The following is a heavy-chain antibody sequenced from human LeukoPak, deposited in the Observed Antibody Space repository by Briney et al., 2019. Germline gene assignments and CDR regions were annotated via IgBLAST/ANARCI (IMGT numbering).Heavy chain of an antibody. D-gene: IGHD6-6*01. Sequence: GASVKVSCKASGYTFTSYGISWVRQAPGQGLEWMGWISAYNGNTNYAQKLQGRVTMTTDTSTSTAYMELRSLRSDDTAVYYCARDIWAPGEQLANWFDPWGQGTLVTVSS. CDR3: ARDIWAPGEQLANWFDP. CDR1: GYTFTSYG. J-gene: IGHJ5*02. CDR2: ISAYNGNT. V-gene: IGHV1-18*01.